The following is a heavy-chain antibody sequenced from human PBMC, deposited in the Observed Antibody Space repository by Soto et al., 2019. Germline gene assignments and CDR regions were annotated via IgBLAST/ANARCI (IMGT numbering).Heavy chain of an antibody. V-gene: IGHV3-48*03. Sequence: EVQLVESGGGVVQPGGSLRLSCAASGFTFSSYEMNWVRQAPGKGLEWVSYISSSGSTIYYADSVKGRFTISRDNAKNSLYLQMNSLRAEDTAVYYCAREGGGYVLAYFDYWGQGTLVTVSS. CDR1: GFTFSSYE. CDR3: AREGGGYVLAYFDY. CDR2: ISSSGSTI. J-gene: IGHJ4*02. D-gene: IGHD5-12*01.